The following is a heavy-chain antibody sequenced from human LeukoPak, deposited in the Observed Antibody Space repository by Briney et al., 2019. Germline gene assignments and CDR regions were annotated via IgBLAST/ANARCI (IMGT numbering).Heavy chain of an antibody. CDR3: AKRDDYWSGYYGP. V-gene: IGHV3-23*01. D-gene: IGHD3-3*01. J-gene: IGHJ5*02. Sequence: GGSLRLSCAASGFTFNKNGMIWVRQAPGKGLEWVSAISGGGVTFYSDSVKGRFTISRDNSNNTLFLQMNSLRVEDTALYYCAKRDDYWSGYYGPWGQGTLVTVSS. CDR2: ISGGGVT. CDR1: GFTFNKNG.